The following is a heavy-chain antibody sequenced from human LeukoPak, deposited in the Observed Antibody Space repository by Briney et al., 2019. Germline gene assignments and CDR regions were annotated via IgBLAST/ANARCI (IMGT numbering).Heavy chain of an antibody. V-gene: IGHV1-2*02. J-gene: IGHJ4*02. D-gene: IGHD3-22*01. CDR3: ARDRVGYDSSGYYSDY. Sequence: ASVRVSCKTSGYTFTDYYIHWVRQAPGQGLEWMGWINPNSGGTNYAQKFQGRVTMTRDTSISTAYMELSRLRSDDTAVYYCARDRVGYDSSGYYSDYWGQGTLVTVSS. CDR1: GYTFTDYY. CDR2: INPNSGGT.